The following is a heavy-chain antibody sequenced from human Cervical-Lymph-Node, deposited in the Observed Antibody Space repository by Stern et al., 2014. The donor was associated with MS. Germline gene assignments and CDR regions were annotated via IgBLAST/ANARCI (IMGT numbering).Heavy chain of an antibody. CDR3: ARETVVVPAAIVHNWFDP. V-gene: IGHV1-69*09. CDR2: IIPILGIA. D-gene: IGHD2-2*01. CDR1: GGTFSSYT. Sequence: VQLVESGAEVKKPGSSVKVSCKASGGTFSSYTISWMRQAPGQGLEWMGRIIPILGIANYAQKFQGRVTITADKSTSTAYMELSSLRSEDTAVYYCARETVVVPAAIVHNWFDPCGQGTLVTVSS. J-gene: IGHJ5*02.